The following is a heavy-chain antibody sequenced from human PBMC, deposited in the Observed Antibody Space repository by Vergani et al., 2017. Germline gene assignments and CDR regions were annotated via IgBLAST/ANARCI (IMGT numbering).Heavy chain of an antibody. V-gene: IGHV3-30*03. Sequence: QVHLVESGGGVVQPGRSLRLSCVVSGFTSSYYGMHWVRQAPGKGLEWVAVISYDGTQKYYADSVKGRFTISRDNSKSTLYLQMNSLRTEDTAVYYCATKSCGTPGCQIGYFREWARGTLVTVSS. CDR3: ATKSCGTPGCQIGYFRE. CDR2: ISYDGTQK. CDR1: GFTSSYYG. D-gene: IGHD1-1*01. J-gene: IGHJ1*01.